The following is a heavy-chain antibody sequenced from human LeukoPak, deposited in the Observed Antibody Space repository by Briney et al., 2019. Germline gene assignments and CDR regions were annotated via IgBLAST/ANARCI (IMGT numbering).Heavy chain of an antibody. D-gene: IGHD3-16*02. CDR1: GFTFSSYA. CDR2: ISGSGGST. V-gene: IGHV3-23*01. CDR3: ANAVAFGGVIVSG. Sequence: PGGSLRLSCAASGFTFSSYAMSWVRQAPGKGLEWVSAISGSGGSTYYADSVKGRLTISRDNSKNTLYLQMNSLRAEDTAVYYCANAVAFGGVIVSGWGQGTLVTVSS. J-gene: IGHJ4*02.